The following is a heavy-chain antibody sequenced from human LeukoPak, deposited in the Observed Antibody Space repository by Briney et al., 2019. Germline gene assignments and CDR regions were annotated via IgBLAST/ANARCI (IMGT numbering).Heavy chain of an antibody. V-gene: IGHV5-51*01. CDR1: GYNFPNYW. CDR2: IYPRYSDT. Sequence: GESLKISFQGSGYNFPNYWLAWVRQIPGKGLEWMGIIYPRYSDTKYSPSLQGQVTISADKSLNTAYLHWSSLKASDTAMYYCARQKGGGSDLPHFDYWGQGALVTVSA. CDR3: ARQKGGGSDLPHFDY. J-gene: IGHJ4*02. D-gene: IGHD2-15*01.